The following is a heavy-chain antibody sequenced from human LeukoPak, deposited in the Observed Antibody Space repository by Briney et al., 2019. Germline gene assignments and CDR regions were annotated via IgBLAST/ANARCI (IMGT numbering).Heavy chain of an antibody. V-gene: IGHV3-30*18. Sequence: GGSLRLSCAASGFTFSSYGMHWVRQAPGKGLEWVAVISYDGSNKYYADSVKGRFTISRDNSKNTLYLQMNSLRAEDTAVYYCAKEGNTAMVYFDYWGQGTLVTVSS. CDR1: GFTFSSYG. J-gene: IGHJ4*02. D-gene: IGHD5-18*01. CDR2: ISYDGSNK. CDR3: AKEGNTAMVYFDY.